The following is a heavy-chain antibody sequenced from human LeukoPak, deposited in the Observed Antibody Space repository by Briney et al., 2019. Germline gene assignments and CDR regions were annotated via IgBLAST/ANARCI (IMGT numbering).Heavy chain of an antibody. CDR3: ARGEQLVRY. V-gene: IGHV4-59*01. CDR2: IYYSGST. J-gene: IGHJ4*02. CDR1: GGSISSYY. D-gene: IGHD6-6*01. Sequence: PSETLSLTCTVSGGSISSYYWSWIRQPPGKGLEWIGNIYYSGSTNYNPSLKSRVTISVDTSKNQFSLKLSSVTAADTAVYYCARGEQLVRYWGQGTLVTVSS.